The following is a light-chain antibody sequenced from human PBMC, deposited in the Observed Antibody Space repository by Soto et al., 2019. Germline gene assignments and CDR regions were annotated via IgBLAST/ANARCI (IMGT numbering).Light chain of an antibody. CDR1: QTISSW. CDR2: KAS. J-gene: IGKJ1*01. V-gene: IGKV1-5*03. CDR3: QHYNSYSEA. Sequence: DIRMTQSPSTLSGSVGDRATITCMASQTISSWLAWYQQKPGKAPKLLIYKASTLKSGVPSRFSGSGSGTEFTLTISSLQPDDFATYYCQHYNSYSEAFGQGTKVDIK.